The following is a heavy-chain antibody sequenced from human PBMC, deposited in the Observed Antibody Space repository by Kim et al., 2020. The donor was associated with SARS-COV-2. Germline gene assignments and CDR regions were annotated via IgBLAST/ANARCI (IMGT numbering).Heavy chain of an antibody. CDR3: ARVHGGWFFDY. D-gene: IGHD6-19*01. Sequence: GGSLRLSCAASGFTFSIYTMTWVRQAPGKGLEWVSGLSSDSGLTNTADAVKGRFTISRDNFKSTLHLQMDSLRVDDTAVYHCARVHGGWFFDYWGQGTLVTVSS. V-gene: IGHV3-23*01. J-gene: IGHJ4*02. CDR1: GFTFSIYT. CDR2: LSSDSGLT.